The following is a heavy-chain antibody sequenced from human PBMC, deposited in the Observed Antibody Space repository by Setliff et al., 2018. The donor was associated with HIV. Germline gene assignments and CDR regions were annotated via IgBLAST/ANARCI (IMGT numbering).Heavy chain of an antibody. CDR1: GGSISSHY. J-gene: IGHJ3*02. D-gene: IGHD2-8*01. CDR2: IHYSGAT. CDR3: ARHSPNVGVRGDAFDI. Sequence: VSGGSISSHYWIWIRQPPGKGLEWIGYIHYSGATNYNPSLKSRVTISLDTSRAQFSLRLSSVTAADTAVYYCARHSPNVGVRGDAFDIWGQGTVVTVSS. V-gene: IGHV4-59*08.